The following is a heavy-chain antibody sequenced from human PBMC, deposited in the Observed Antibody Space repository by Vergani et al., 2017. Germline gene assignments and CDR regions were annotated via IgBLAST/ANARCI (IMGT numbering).Heavy chain of an antibody. J-gene: IGHJ6*02. CDR2: IIPIFGPA. V-gene: IGHV1-69*01. CDR1: GGTFSSYA. CDR3: ASRDITIFGVVIIRGYYYYGMDV. Sequence: QVQLVQSGAEVKKPGSSVKVSCKASGGTFSSYAISWVRQAPGQGLEWMGGIIPIFGPANYAPKFQGRVTITADESTSTAYMGLSSLRSEDTAVYYCASRDITIFGVVIIRGYYYYGMDVWGQGTTVTVSS. D-gene: IGHD3-3*01.